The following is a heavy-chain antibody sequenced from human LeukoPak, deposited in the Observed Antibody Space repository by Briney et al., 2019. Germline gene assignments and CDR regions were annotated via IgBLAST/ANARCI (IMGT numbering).Heavy chain of an antibody. J-gene: IGHJ1*01. CDR3: ARVRSSSWHAEYFQH. D-gene: IGHD6-13*01. CDR1: GFTVSSNY. Sequence: GGSLRVSCAASGFTVSSNYMSWVRQAPGKGLEWVSVIYSGGSTYYADSVKGRFTISRDNSKNTLYLQMNSLRAEDTAVYYCARVRSSSWHAEYFQHWGQGTLVTVSS. V-gene: IGHV3-53*01. CDR2: IYSGGST.